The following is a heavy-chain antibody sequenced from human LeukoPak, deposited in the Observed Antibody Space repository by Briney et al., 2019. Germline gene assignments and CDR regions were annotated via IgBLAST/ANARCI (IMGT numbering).Heavy chain of an antibody. CDR3: ARVRYDWELRYEAPGEH. J-gene: IGHJ1*01. CDR1: GYTFTGYY. V-gene: IGHV1-2*02. Sequence: ASVKVSCKASGYTFTGYYMHWVRQAPGQGLEWMGWINPNSGGTNYAQKFQGRVTMTTDTSTSTAYMELRSLRSDDTAVYYCARVRYDWELRYEAPGEHWGQGTPVTVSS. CDR2: INPNSGGT. D-gene: IGHD1-26*01.